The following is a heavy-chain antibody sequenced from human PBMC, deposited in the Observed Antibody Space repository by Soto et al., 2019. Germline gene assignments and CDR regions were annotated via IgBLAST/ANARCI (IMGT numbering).Heavy chain of an antibody. V-gene: IGHV1-69*08. CDR1: GGTLSSYT. J-gene: IGHJ4*02. D-gene: IGHD6-13*01. CDR3: EMWQQLDIDY. CDR2: IIPILGTA. Sequence: SVKVSCTASGGTLSSYTISWVRQAPGQGLEWMGRIIPILGTANYAQKFQGRVTITADESTSTAYMELSSLRSEDTAVYYCEMWQQLDIDYWGQGTLVTVSS.